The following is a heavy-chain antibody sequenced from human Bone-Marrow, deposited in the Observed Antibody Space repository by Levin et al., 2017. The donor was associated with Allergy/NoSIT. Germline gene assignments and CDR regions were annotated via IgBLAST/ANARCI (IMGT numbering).Heavy chain of an antibody. CDR2: ISGSGGST. CDR3: AKFIPSPAYCGGDCYCFDY. Sequence: PGGSLRLSCAASGINFSNYAMSWVRQAPGKGLEWVSAISGSGGSTYYTDSVKGRFTISRDNSKNTLFLQMNSLRAEDTAIYYCAKFIPSPAYCGGDCYCFDYWGQGTLVTVSS. J-gene: IGHJ4*02. D-gene: IGHD2-21*01. V-gene: IGHV3-23*01. CDR1: GINFSNYA.